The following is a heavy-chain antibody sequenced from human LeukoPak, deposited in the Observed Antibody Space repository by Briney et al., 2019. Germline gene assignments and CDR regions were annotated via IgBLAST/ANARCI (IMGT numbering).Heavy chain of an antibody. Sequence: IPSETLLHSCRVSDDSITMYYWSWIRQPPGKGLEWIGHNYYSGSTYYDPSLKSRVTISVDTSKNQFSLKLSSVTAADTAVYYCARIGYSSSWSFDYWGQGTLVTVSS. CDR3: ARIGYSSSWSFDY. V-gene: IGHV4-59*12. CDR2: NYYSGST. J-gene: IGHJ4*02. CDR1: DDSITMYY. D-gene: IGHD6-13*01.